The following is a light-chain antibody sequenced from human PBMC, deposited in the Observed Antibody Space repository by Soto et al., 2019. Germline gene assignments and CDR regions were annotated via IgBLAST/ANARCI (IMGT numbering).Light chain of an antibody. V-gene: IGKV3-15*01. CDR3: QQYNNWPPLT. J-gene: IGKJ4*01. Sequence: EIVMTQSPATLSVSPGERATFSCRASQSVSSNLAWYQQKPGQAPRLLIYGASTRATGIPARFSGSGSGTEFPLIISSLQSEDFAVYYCQQYNNWPPLTFGGGTKVEIK. CDR1: QSVSSN. CDR2: GAS.